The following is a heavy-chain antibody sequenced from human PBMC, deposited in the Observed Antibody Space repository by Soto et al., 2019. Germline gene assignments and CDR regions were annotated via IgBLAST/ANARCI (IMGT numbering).Heavy chain of an antibody. D-gene: IGHD2-15*01. CDR2: IYYSGST. J-gene: IGHJ6*02. CDR1: GGSISSGCYY. V-gene: IGHV4-31*03. CDR3: ARERGGYCSGGSCYSYYYGMDV. Sequence: PSETLSLTCTVSGGSISSGCYYWSWIRQHPGKGLEWIGYIYYSGSTYYNPSLKSRVTISVDTSKNQFSLKLSSVTAADTAVYYCARERGGYCSGGSCYSYYYGMDVWGQGTTVTVSS.